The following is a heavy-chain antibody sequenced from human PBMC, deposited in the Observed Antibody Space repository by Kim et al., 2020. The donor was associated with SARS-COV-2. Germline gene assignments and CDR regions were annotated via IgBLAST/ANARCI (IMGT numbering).Heavy chain of an antibody. CDR1: GFTISSYG. Sequence: GGSLRLSCEASGFTISSYGMHWVRQAPGKGLEWVAAIWYDGSKTYYVDSVKGRFTISRDNSKNTLYLQMNSLRAEDTAVYYCARPHAGADAFDYWGQGTLVTVSS. CDR3: ARPHAGADAFDY. CDR2: IWYDGSKT. J-gene: IGHJ4*02. D-gene: IGHD3-10*01. V-gene: IGHV3-33*01.